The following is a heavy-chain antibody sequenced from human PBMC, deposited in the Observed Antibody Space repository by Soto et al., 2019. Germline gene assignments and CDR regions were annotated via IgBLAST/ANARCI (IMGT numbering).Heavy chain of an antibody. CDR1: GFTFSNYA. J-gene: IGHJ4*02. V-gene: IGHV3-23*01. CDR3: AKVFSPEGGNYFDY. Sequence: EVQLLESGGGLVQPGGSLRLSCAASGFTFSNYAMNWVRQAPGKGLEWVSAISNSFSDGNTHYADSVKGRFTISRDDAQSTVFLEMNSLRAEDTAVYYCAKVFSPEGGNYFDYWGQGTLVTVSS. CDR2: ISNSFSDGNT.